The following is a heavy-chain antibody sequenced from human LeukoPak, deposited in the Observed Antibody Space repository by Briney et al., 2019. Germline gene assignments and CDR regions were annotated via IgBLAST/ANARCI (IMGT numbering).Heavy chain of an antibody. CDR2: IIPTFGTA. Sequence: GSSVKVSCKASGGTFSSYAISWVRQAPGQGLEWMGRIIPTFGTANYAQKFQGRVTITTDESTSTAYMELSSLRSEDTAVYYCARDYDSSGYHAFDIWGQGTMVTVSS. D-gene: IGHD3-22*01. J-gene: IGHJ3*02. V-gene: IGHV1-69*05. CDR3: ARDYDSSGYHAFDI. CDR1: GGTFSSYA.